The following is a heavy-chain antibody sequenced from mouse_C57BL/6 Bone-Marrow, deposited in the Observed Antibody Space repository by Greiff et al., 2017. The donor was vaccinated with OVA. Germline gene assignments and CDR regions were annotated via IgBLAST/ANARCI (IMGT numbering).Heavy chain of an antibody. V-gene: IGHV1-81*01. J-gene: IGHJ2*01. CDR2: IYPRSGNT. D-gene: IGHD1-3*01. Sequence: QVQLQQSGAELARPGASVKLSCKASGYTFTSYGISWVKQRTGQGLEWIGEIYPRSGNTYYNEKFKGKATLTADKSSSTAYMELRSLTSEDSAVYFCSRAEWDCVDYCGRGTTLTVSS. CDR1: GYTFTSYG. CDR3: SRAEWDCVDY.